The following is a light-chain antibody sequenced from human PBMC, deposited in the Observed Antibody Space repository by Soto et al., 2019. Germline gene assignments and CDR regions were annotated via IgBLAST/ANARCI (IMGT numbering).Light chain of an antibody. CDR2: GNS. Sequence: QSVLTQPPSVSGAPGQRVTISCTGSSSNIGAGYDVHWYQQLPGTAPKLLIYGNSNRPSGVPDRFSGSKSGTSASLAITGLQAEDEADYCCQSYDSSLRALYVFGTGTKVTVL. CDR3: QSYDSSLRALYV. J-gene: IGLJ1*01. CDR1: SSNIGAGYD. V-gene: IGLV1-40*01.